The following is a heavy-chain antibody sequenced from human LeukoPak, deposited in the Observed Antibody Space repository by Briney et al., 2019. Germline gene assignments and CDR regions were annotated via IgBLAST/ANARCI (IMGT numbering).Heavy chain of an antibody. CDR1: GGSISTYY. J-gene: IGHJ3*02. D-gene: IGHD5-24*01. CDR2: IFYGGNT. Sequence: SETLSLTCTVSGGSISTYYWSWIRQPPGKGLEWIGYIFYGGNTNYNPSLKSRVTISVDTSKNQFSLKLSSVTAADTAVYYCARVGYNSAFDIWGQGTMVTVSS. CDR3: ARVGYNSAFDI. V-gene: IGHV4-59*01.